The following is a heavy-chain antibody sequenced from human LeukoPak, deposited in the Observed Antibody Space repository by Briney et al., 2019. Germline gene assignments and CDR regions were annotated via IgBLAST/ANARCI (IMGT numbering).Heavy chain of an antibody. Sequence: SETLSLTCTVSGGSISSYYWSWIRQPPGKGLEWIGYIYYSGSTNYNPSLKSRVTISVDTSKNQFSLKLSSVTAADTAVYYCARGAPVDCSSTSCPRRAFDYWGQGTLVTVSS. CDR2: IYYSGST. CDR3: ARGAPVDCSSTSCPRRAFDY. D-gene: IGHD2-2*01. V-gene: IGHV4-59*01. J-gene: IGHJ4*02. CDR1: GGSISSYY.